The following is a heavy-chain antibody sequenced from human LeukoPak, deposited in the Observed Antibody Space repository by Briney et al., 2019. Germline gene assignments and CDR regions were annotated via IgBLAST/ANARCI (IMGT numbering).Heavy chain of an antibody. J-gene: IGHJ6*02. V-gene: IGHV3-33*01. CDR2: IWYDGSNK. CDR3: ARVSGVVVVPAAISGAATYYYYGMDV. CDR1: GFTFSSYG. D-gene: IGHD2-2*02. Sequence: GGSLRLSCAASGFTFSSYGMHWVRQAPGKGLEWVAVIWYDGSNKYYADSVKGRFTISSDNSKNTLYLQMNSLRAEDTAVYYCARVSGVVVVPAAISGAATYYYYGMDVWGQGTTVTVSS.